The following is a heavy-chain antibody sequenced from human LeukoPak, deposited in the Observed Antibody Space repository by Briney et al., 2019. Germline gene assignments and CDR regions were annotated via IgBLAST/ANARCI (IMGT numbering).Heavy chain of an antibody. CDR2: IHYTGAT. D-gene: IGHD3-9*01. CDR3: ARGNILTGYCFDF. Sequence: MPSETLSLTCAVYGGSITGYYWSWIRQTPGRGLEWVGEIHYTGATSYNPSLKSRATISTDTSKNQFSLRLSSVTAADTAVYYCARGNILTGYCFDFWGQGALVTVSS. V-gene: IGHV4-34*01. CDR1: GGSITGYY. J-gene: IGHJ4*02.